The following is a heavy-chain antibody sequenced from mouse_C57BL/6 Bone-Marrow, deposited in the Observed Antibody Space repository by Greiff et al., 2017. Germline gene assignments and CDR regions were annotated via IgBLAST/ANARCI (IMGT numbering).Heavy chain of an antibody. V-gene: IGHV5-15*01. Sequence: DVKLVESGGGLVQPGGSLKLSCAASGFTFSDYGMAWVRQAPRKGPEWVAFITNLAYSIYYADTVTGRFTISRENAKNTLYLEMSSLRSEDTAMYYCARSNWDYFDYWGQGTTLTVSS. J-gene: IGHJ2*01. CDR2: ITNLAYSI. D-gene: IGHD4-1*01. CDR3: ARSNWDYFDY. CDR1: GFTFSDYG.